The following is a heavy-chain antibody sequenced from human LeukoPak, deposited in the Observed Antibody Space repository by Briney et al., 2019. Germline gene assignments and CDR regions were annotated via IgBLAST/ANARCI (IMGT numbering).Heavy chain of an antibody. CDR1: GFTFSSYG. V-gene: IGHV3-30*18. CDR3: AKDTPNYGDYVSCPDY. J-gene: IGHJ4*02. CDR2: ISYDGSNK. D-gene: IGHD4-17*01. Sequence: GGSLRLSCAASGFTFSSYGMHWVRQAPGKGLEWVAVISYDGSNKYYADSVKGRFTISRDNSKNTLYLQMNSLRAEDTAVYYCAKDTPNYGDYVSCPDYWGQGTLVTVSS.